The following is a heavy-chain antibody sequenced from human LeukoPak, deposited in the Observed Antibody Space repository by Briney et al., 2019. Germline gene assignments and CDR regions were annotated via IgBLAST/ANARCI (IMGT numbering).Heavy chain of an antibody. CDR2: IWYGGSNK. CDR3: AKDRGYGSGDFDY. J-gene: IGHJ4*02. D-gene: IGHD3-10*01. V-gene: IGHV3-30*18. Sequence: GRSLRLSCAASGFTFSSYGMHWVRQAPGKGLEWVAVIWYGGSNKYYADSVKGRFTISRDNSKNTLYLQMNSLRAEDTAVYYCAKDRGYGSGDFDYWGQGTLVTVSS. CDR1: GFTFSSYG.